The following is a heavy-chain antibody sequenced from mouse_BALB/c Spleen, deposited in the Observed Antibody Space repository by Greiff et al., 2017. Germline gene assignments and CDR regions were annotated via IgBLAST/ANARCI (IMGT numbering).Heavy chain of an antibody. J-gene: IGHJ1*01. CDR2: ISSGGGST. V-gene: IGHV5-12-1*01. CDR3: ARHPDGYYWYVDV. CDR1: GFAFSSYD. D-gene: IGHD2-3*01. Sequence: EVQVVESGGGLVKPGGSLKLSCAASGFAFSSYDMSWVRQTPEKRLEWVAYISSGGGSTYYPDTVKGRFTISRDNAKNTLYLQMSSLKSEDTAMYYCARHPDGYYWYVDVWGAGTTVTVSS.